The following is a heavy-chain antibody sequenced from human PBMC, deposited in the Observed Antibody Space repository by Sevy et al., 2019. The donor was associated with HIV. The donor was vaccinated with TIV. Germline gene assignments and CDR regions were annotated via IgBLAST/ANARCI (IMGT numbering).Heavy chain of an antibody. D-gene: IGHD1-26*01. V-gene: IGHV1-18*01. CDR3: ARDGRTGTYLFDR. Sequence: ASVKVSCKTSGYTFSSYGITWMRQAPGQGLEWLGWISAYDGKTKYAQKFQDRVTMTTRTSARTAYMELRGLLSDDTVSYYCARDGRTGTYLFDRWGQGTLVTVSS. CDR1: GYTFSSYG. J-gene: IGHJ4*02. CDR2: ISAYDGKT.